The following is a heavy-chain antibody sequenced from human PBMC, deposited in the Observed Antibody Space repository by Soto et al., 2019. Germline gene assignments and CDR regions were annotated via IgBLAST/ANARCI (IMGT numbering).Heavy chain of an antibody. Sequence: PGGSLRLSCAASGFTFSSYGMHWVRQAPGKGLEWVAVISYDGSNKYYADSVKGRFTISRDNSKNTLYLQMNSLRAEDTAVYYCAKDGRKGPPTFDYWGQGTLVTVSS. V-gene: IGHV3-30*18. CDR2: ISYDGSNK. J-gene: IGHJ4*02. CDR3: AKDGRKGPPTFDY. CDR1: GFTFSSYG.